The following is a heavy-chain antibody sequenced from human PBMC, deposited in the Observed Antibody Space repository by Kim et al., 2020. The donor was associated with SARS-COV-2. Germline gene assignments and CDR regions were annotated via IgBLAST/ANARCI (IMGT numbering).Heavy chain of an antibody. V-gene: IGHV4-31*03. J-gene: IGHJ3*02. CDR3: ARRQEGLGSYYDFWSGLYFKFDAFDI. CDR2: IYYSGST. Sequence: SETLSLTCTVSGGSISSGGYYWSWIRQHPGKGLEWIGYIYYSGSTYYNPSLKSRVTISVGTSKNQFSLKLSSVTAADTAVYYCARRQEGLGSYYDFWSGLYFKFDAFDIWGQGTMVTVSS. CDR1: GGSISSGGYY. D-gene: IGHD3-3*01.